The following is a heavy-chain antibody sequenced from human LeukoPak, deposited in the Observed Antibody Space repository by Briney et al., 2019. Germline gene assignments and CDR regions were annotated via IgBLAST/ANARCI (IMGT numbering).Heavy chain of an antibody. CDR2: INPSGGST. V-gene: IGHV1-46*01. Sequence: ASVKVSCKASGYTFTSYYMHWVRQAPGQGLEWMGIINPSGGSTSYAQKFQGRVTMTRDTSTSTVYMELSSLRSEDTAVYYCARDGSQLARNYYYYYMDVWGKGTTVTVSS. CDR3: ARDGSQLARNYYYYYMDV. J-gene: IGHJ6*03. D-gene: IGHD6-6*01. CDR1: GYTFTSYY.